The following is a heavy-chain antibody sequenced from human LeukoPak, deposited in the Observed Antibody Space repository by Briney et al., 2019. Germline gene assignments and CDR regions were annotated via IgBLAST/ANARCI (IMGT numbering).Heavy chain of an antibody. D-gene: IGHD3-10*01. CDR3: ARKEGVIDY. Sequence: GGSLRLSCAASGFTFSSYAMSWVRQAPGKGLEWLANIKEDGTEIYYVDSVKGRFTISRDNAKNSLYLQMNSLRAEDTAVYYCARKEGVIDYWGQGTLVTVSS. J-gene: IGHJ4*02. CDR2: IKEDGTEI. CDR1: GFTFSSYA. V-gene: IGHV3-7*01.